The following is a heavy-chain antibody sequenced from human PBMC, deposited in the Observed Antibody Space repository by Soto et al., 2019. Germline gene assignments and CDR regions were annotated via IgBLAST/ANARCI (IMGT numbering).Heavy chain of an antibody. Sequence: SGPTLVNPTQTLTLTCTFSGFSLSAIQMRVNWIRQPPGKALEWLARIDWDDDKYYSTSLKTRLTISKDTSKNQVVLTMTNMDPVDTATYYCARMTPDGSGLFDYWGQGTLVTVSS. J-gene: IGHJ4*02. D-gene: IGHD3-22*01. CDR1: GFSLSAIQMR. CDR2: IDWDDDK. V-gene: IGHV2-70D*14. CDR3: ARMTPDGSGLFDY.